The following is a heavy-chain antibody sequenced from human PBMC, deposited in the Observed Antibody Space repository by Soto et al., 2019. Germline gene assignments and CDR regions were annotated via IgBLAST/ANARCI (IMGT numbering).Heavy chain of an antibody. CDR3: ARRARPDFYYMDV. D-gene: IGHD6-6*01. CDR2: IGSNGVGT. J-gene: IGHJ6*03. CDR1: GFTLSGYA. V-gene: IGHV3-64*01. Sequence: EVQLAESGGGLAQPGGSLRLSCAASGFTLSGYAMDWVRQAPGKGLEYVSGIGSNGVGTYYANSVQGRFTISRDNSKNTVYLQMGSLRPEDMAVYYCARRARPDFYYMDVWGKGTTVTVS.